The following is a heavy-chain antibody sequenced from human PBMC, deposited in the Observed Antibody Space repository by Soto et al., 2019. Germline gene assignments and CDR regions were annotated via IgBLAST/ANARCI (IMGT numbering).Heavy chain of an antibody. J-gene: IGHJ6*03. V-gene: IGHV4-59*08. D-gene: IGHD3-3*01. CDR1: GGSISSYY. Sequence: QVQLQESGPGLVKPSETLSLTCTVSGGSISSYYWSWIRQPPGKGLEWIGYIYYSGSTNYNPSLTGRVTISVDTYKNQFSLKLSSVTAADTAVYYCARQNYDFWSGYYTQPKYYYYYYMDVWGKGTTVTVSS. CDR3: ARQNYDFWSGYYTQPKYYYYYYMDV. CDR2: IYYSGST.